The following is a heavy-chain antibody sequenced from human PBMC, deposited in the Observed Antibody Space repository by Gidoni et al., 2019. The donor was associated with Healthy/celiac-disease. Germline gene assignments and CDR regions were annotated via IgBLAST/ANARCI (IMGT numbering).Heavy chain of an antibody. CDR2: IKQDGSEK. CDR1: GFTFSSYW. J-gene: IGHJ3*02. Sequence: EVQLVESGGGLVQPGGSLRLSCADSGFTFSSYWMSWVRQAPGKALEWVANIKQDGSEKYYVDSVKGRFTISRDNAKNSLYLQMNSLRAEDTAVYYCAGKYYDFWSGYYQAFDIWGQGTMVTVSS. CDR3: AGKYYDFWSGYYQAFDI. V-gene: IGHV3-7*01. D-gene: IGHD3-3*01.